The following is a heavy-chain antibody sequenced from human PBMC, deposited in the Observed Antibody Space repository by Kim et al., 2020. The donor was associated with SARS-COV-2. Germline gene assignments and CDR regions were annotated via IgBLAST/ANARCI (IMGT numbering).Heavy chain of an antibody. V-gene: IGHV3-49*04. Sequence: GGSLRLSCTTFGFSFRDYTMGWVRQAPGKGLEWLGCFRTNLYGGTTEYAASVRGRFTISRDDSKGIAYLQINSLKPEDTAVYYCTRAVDRMSFDHWGQGTLVTVSS. D-gene: IGHD5-12*01. CDR2: FRTNLYGGTT. J-gene: IGHJ4*02. CDR3: TRAVDRMSFDH. CDR1: GFSFRDYT.